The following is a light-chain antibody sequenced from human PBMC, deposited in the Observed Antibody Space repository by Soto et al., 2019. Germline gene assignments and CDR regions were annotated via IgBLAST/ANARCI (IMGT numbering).Light chain of an antibody. J-gene: IGKJ4*02. Sequence: EIVLTQSPGTLSLSPGERATLSCRASQSVSSSSLAWYQQKPGQAPRLLIHDASSRATGIPDRFSGSGSGTDFTLTISRLEPEDFAVYYCQQYGGSPRTFGGGTKVDIK. CDR2: DAS. CDR1: QSVSSSS. CDR3: QQYGGSPRT. V-gene: IGKV3-20*01.